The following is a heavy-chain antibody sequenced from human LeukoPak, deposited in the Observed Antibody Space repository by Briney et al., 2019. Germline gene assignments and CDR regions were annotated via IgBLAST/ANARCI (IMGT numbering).Heavy chain of an antibody. D-gene: IGHD4-17*01. CDR2: ISGSGGST. J-gene: IGHJ4*02. CDR3: AKAGKRAYGDYADFDY. V-gene: IGHV3-23*01. Sequence: GGSLRLSCAASGFTFSSYAMSWVRQAPGKGLEWVSAISGSGGSTYYADSVKGRFTISRDNSKNTLYLQMNSLRAEDTAVYYCAKAGKRAYGDYADFDYWGQGTLVTVSS. CDR1: GFTFSSYA.